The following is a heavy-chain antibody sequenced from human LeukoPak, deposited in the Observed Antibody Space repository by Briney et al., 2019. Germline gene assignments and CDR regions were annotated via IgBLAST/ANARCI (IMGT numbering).Heavy chain of an antibody. CDR3: ARDSGSGNNDY. J-gene: IGHJ4*02. D-gene: IGHD1-26*01. Sequence: ASVKVSCTASGYTFTSYAIHWVRQAPRHRLECMGWISAGNGNTKYSQNFQGRVTFISNTSSTTAFMELSSLRSEDAAVYYCARDSGSGNNDYWGQGTLVTVSS. CDR2: ISAGNGNT. CDR1: GYTFTSYA. V-gene: IGHV1-3*01.